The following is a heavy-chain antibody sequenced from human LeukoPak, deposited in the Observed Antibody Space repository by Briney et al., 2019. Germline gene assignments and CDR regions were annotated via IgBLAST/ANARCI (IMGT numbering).Heavy chain of an antibody. V-gene: IGHV3-48*03. D-gene: IGHD7-27*01. Sequence: GGSLRLSCAASGFTFSSYEMIWVRQARGKGLEWVSYIGTSGSSIYYADSVKGRFTISRDNAKNSLYLQMNSLRDEDTAVYYCARDEKLRTGVWYFDYWGQGTLVTVSS. J-gene: IGHJ4*02. CDR3: ARDEKLRTGVWYFDY. CDR1: GFTFSSYE. CDR2: IGTSGSSI.